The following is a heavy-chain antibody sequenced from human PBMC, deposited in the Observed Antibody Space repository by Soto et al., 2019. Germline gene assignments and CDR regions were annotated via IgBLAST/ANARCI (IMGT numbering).Heavy chain of an antibody. CDR1: GFTFSGYW. D-gene: IGHD2-15*01. V-gene: IGHV3-7*03. CDR3: ARAPYCTGGSCSSRVPDY. Sequence: EVQLVESGGGLVQPGGSLGLSCAASGFTFSGYWMSWVRQAPGKGLEWVANIKRDGSEIYYVDSVKGRFTISRDNAKDSLYLQMNSLRAEDTAVYYCARAPYCTGGSCSSRVPDYWGQGTLVTVSS. CDR2: IKRDGSEI. J-gene: IGHJ4*02.